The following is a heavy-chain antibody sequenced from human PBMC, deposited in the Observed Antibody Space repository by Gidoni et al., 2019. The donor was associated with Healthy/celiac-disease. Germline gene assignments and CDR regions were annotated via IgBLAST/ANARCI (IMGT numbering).Heavy chain of an antibody. CDR1: GFTFSSSW. J-gene: IGHJ4*02. Sequence: EVQLVESGGGLVQPGGSLRLSCAASGFTFSSSWMSWVRQAPGKGLEWVANIKQDGSEKYYVDSVKGRFTISRDNAKNSLYLQMNSLRAEDTAVYYCARDYVDYWGQGTLVTVSS. CDR2: IKQDGSEK. D-gene: IGHD3-16*01. V-gene: IGHV3-7*01. CDR3: ARDYVDY.